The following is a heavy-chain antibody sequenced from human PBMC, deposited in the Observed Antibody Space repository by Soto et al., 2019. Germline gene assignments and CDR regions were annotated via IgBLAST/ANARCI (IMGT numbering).Heavy chain of an antibody. V-gene: IGHV3-15*01. CDR3: TTPAVEYYYYMDV. CDR2: IKSKTDGGTT. J-gene: IGHJ6*03. Sequence: GGSLRLSCAASGFTFSNAWMSWVRQAPGKGLEWVGRIKSKTDGGTTDYAAPVKGRFTISRDDSKNTLYLEMNSLTTEDTAVYYCTTPAVEYYYYMDVWGKGTTVTVSS. CDR1: GFTFSNAW. D-gene: IGHD2-21*01.